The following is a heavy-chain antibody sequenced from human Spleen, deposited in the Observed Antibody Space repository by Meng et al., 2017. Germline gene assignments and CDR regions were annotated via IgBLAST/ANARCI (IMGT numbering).Heavy chain of an antibody. J-gene: IGHJ4*02. D-gene: IGHD1-14*01. CDR1: GFMFRGYA. Sequence: GESLKISCAASGFMFRGYAMTWVRQAPGRGLEWVSSISGGSGDTTYYPNSLKGRFTISRDNSKNTLYLQMNSLRVEDTAVYYCAKDRRGRMEPREYWGQGTLVNVSS. CDR3: AKDRRGRMEPREY. V-gene: IGHV3-23*01. CDR2: ISGGSGDTT.